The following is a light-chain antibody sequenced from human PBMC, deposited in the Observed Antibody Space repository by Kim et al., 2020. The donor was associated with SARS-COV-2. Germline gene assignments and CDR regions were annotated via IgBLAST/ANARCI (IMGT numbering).Light chain of an antibody. CDR1: QGVGTN. Sequence: SVFPGETAPLSCRASQGVGTNLAWYQQKPGQAPRLLIYGAFTRATDIPARFSGDWSGTGFTLTISSLQSEDFAVYYCQQYNNGPYTFGQGTKLEI. CDR3: QQYNNGPYT. J-gene: IGKJ2*01. V-gene: IGKV3-15*01. CDR2: GAF.